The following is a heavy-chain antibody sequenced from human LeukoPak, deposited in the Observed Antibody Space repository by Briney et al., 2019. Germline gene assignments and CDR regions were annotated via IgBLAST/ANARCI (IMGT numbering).Heavy chain of an antibody. V-gene: IGHV3-64D*09. Sequence: GGSLRLSCSASGFTFSSYAMHWVRQAPGKGLEYVSATSSNGGSTYYADSVKGRFTISRDNSKNTLYLQMSSLRAEDTAVYYCVKDTAAWSAYFDYWGQGTLVTVSS. D-gene: IGHD6-13*01. CDR2: TSSNGGST. J-gene: IGHJ4*02. CDR3: VKDTAAWSAYFDY. CDR1: GFTFSSYA.